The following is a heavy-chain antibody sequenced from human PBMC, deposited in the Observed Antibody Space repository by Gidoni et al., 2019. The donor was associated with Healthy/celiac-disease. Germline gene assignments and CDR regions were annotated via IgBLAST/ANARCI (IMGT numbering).Heavy chain of an antibody. CDR1: GSSFTSYW. CDR2: IYPGDSDT. D-gene: IGHD3-10*01. CDR3: ARQYYGSGSYLLRPFDY. J-gene: IGHJ4*02. V-gene: IGHV5-51*01. Sequence: EVQLVQSGAEVKKPGESLKISCKGSGSSFTSYWIGWVRQLPGKGLEWMGIIYPGDSDTRYSPSFQGQVTISADKSISTAYLQWSSLKASDTAMYYCARQYYGSGSYLLRPFDYWGQGTLVTVSS.